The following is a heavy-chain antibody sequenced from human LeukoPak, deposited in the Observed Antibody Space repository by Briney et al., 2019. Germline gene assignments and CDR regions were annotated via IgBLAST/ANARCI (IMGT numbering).Heavy chain of an antibody. V-gene: IGHV4-59*01. D-gene: IGHD3-22*01. CDR2: IYYSGST. CDR1: GVSISSYY. J-gene: IGHJ3*02. CDR3: ASSSGYYYGAFDI. Sequence: PSETLSLTCTVSGVSISSYYWSWIRQPPGKGLEWIGYIYYSGSTNYNPSLKSRVTISVDTSKNQFSLKLSSVTAADTAVYYCASSSGYYYGAFDIWGQGTMVTVSS.